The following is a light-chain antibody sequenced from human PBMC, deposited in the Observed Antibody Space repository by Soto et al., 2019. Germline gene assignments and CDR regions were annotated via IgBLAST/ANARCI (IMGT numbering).Light chain of an antibody. CDR3: QQYVSAPIT. Sequence: DIVFTQSPATLSLSPAQRATLSCRHSQSVAKNALAWYQQKGGQAPRVLINDASSRATGIPDRFSGSGYGTDFTLTISRLETEDFAVYYCQQYVSAPITFGQGTRLEIK. CDR1: QSVAKNA. V-gene: IGKV3-20*01. CDR2: DAS. J-gene: IGKJ5*01.